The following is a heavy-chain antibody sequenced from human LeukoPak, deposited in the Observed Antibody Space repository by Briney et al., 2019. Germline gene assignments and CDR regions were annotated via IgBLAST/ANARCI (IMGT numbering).Heavy chain of an antibody. J-gene: IGHJ4*02. Sequence: AGGSLRLPCAASGFTVSSNFMSWVRQAPGQGLELVSVIYSGGNTYYADSVRGRFTIFRDNSKNTLYLQMNSLRAEDTAMYYCARKYTYGLDWGQGTLVTVSS. V-gene: IGHV3-66*01. CDR1: GFTVSSNF. CDR3: ARKYTYGLD. D-gene: IGHD5-18*01. CDR2: IYSGGNT.